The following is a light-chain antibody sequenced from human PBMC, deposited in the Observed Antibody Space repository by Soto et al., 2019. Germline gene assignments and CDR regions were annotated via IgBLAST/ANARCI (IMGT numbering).Light chain of an antibody. Sequence: DLQLTQSPSTLSASVGDRVTITCRASQNIHSRLAWYQQTPGKAPELLIYDASILETGAPLRFSGSGSGTEFTLTISSLQPDDFATYFCQQYNGYWTFGQGTKVEI. CDR1: QNIHSR. V-gene: IGKV1-5*01. CDR3: QQYNGYWT. J-gene: IGKJ1*01. CDR2: DAS.